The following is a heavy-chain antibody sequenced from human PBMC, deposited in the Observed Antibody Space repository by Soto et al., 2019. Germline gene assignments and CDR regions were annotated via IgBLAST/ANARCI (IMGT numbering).Heavy chain of an antibody. CDR3: ARDGLVYSSSSGKRVDYYGMDV. Sequence: ASVKASCKASGGTFSSYAISWVRQSPGQGLEWMGGIIPIFGTANYAQKFQGRVTITADESTSTAYMELSSLRSEDTAVYYCARDGLVYSSSSGKRVDYYGMDVWGQGTTVTVSS. J-gene: IGHJ6*02. CDR1: GGTFSSYA. V-gene: IGHV1-69*13. CDR2: IIPIFGTA. D-gene: IGHD6-6*01.